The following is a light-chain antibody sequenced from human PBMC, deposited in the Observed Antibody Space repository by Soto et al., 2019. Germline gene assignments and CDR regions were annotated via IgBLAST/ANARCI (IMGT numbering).Light chain of an antibody. CDR3: SSYTSISSTNPDV. CDR2: EVS. J-gene: IGLJ1*01. CDR1: SSDVGGYNY. Sequence: QSVLTQPASVSGSPGQSITISCTGTSSDVGGYNYVSWYQQHPGKAPKLMIFEVSNRPSGVSNRFSGSKSGNTASLTISGLQAEDEADYYCSSYTSISSTNPDVFGTGTKLTVL. V-gene: IGLV2-14*01.